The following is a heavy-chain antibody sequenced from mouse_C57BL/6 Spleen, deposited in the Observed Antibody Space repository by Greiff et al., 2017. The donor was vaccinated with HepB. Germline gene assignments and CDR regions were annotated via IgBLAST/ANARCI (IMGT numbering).Heavy chain of an antibody. Sequence: VQLQQSGAELVRPGTSVKVSCKASGYAFTNYLIEWVKQRPGQGLEWIGVINPGSGGTNYNEKFKGKATLTADKSSSTAYMQLSSLTSEDFAVYFCARSPDYYGSSYLDYWGQGTTLTVSS. V-gene: IGHV1-54*01. D-gene: IGHD1-1*01. J-gene: IGHJ2*01. CDR2: INPGSGGT. CDR3: ARSPDYYGSSYLDY. CDR1: GYAFTNYL.